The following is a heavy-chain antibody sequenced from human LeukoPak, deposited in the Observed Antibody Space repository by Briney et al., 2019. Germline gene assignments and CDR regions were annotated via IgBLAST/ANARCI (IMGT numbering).Heavy chain of an antibody. CDR1: GYTFTSYG. CDR2: ISAYNGNT. CDR3: AREADSGSFDYYYYYMGV. V-gene: IGHV1-18*01. J-gene: IGHJ6*03. D-gene: IGHD1-26*01. Sequence: ASVKVSCKASGYTFTSYGISWVRQAPGQGLEWMGWISAYNGNTNYAQKLQGRVTMATDTSTSTAYMELRSLRSDDTAVYYCAREADSGSFDYYYYYMGVWGKGTTVTVSS.